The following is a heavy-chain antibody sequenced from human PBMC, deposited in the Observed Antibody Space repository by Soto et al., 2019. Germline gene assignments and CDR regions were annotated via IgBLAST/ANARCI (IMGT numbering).Heavy chain of an antibody. D-gene: IGHD6-19*01. J-gene: IGHJ3*02. Sequence: ASVKVSCKASGYTFTSYGISWVRQAPGQGLEWMGWISAYNGNTNYAQKLQGRVTMTTDTSTSTAYMELRSLRSDDTAVYYCSSTIAVAGTRSNAFDIWGQGTMVTVSS. CDR2: ISAYNGNT. CDR1: GYTFTSYG. CDR3: SSTIAVAGTRSNAFDI. V-gene: IGHV1-18*01.